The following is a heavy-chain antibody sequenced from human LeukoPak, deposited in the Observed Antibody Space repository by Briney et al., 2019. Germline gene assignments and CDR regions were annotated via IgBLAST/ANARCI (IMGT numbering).Heavy chain of an antibody. Sequence: GASVKVSCKASGYTFTSYAMHWVRQAPGQRLEWMGWINAGNGNTKYSQKFQGGVTITRDTSASTAYMELSSLRSEDTAVYYCARESCSGGSCYSYYYGMDVWGQGTTVTVSS. D-gene: IGHD2-15*01. J-gene: IGHJ6*02. CDR2: INAGNGNT. CDR1: GYTFTSYA. CDR3: ARESCSGGSCYSYYYGMDV. V-gene: IGHV1-3*01.